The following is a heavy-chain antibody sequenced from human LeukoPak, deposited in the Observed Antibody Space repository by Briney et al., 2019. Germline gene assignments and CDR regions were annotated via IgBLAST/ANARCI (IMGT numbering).Heavy chain of an antibody. CDR2: IFYSGST. CDR1: GGSIKSTDYY. V-gene: IGHV4-39*07. Sequence: SETLSLTCTVSGGSIKSTDYYWGWIRQPPGKGLEWIGSIFYSGSTSYNPSLDSPVTISVDTSKNQFSLKLSSVTAADTAVYYCARRSCTGNSCYFDYWGQGTLVTVSS. J-gene: IGHJ4*02. D-gene: IGHD2-8*02. CDR3: ARRSCTGNSCYFDY.